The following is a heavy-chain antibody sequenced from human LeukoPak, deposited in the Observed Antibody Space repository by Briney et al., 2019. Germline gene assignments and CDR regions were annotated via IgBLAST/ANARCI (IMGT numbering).Heavy chain of an antibody. V-gene: IGHV1-46*01. CDR3: ARDLRGYSYYYGMDV. Sequence: ASVKVSCKASGYSFTSYYMHWVRQAPGQGLEWMGIINPSGGSTSYAQKFQGRVTMTRDTSTSTVYMELSSLRSEDTAVYYCARDLRGYSYYYGMDVWGQGTTVTVSS. D-gene: IGHD5-12*01. J-gene: IGHJ6*02. CDR1: GYSFTSYY. CDR2: INPSGGST.